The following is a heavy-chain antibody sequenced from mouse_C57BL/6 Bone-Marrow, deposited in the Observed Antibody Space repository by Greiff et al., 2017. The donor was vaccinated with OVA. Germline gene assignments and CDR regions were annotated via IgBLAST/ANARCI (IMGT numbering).Heavy chain of an antibody. CDR3: AREDFYWYFDV. V-gene: IGHV1-50*01. Sequence: VQLQQPGAELVKPRASVKLSCKASGYTFTSYWMQWVKQRPGQGLEWIGEIDPSDSYTNYNQKFKGQATLTVDTSSSTAYMQLSSLTSEDSAGYYCAREDFYWYFDVWGTGTTVTVSS. J-gene: IGHJ1*03. CDR2: IDPSDSYT. CDR1: GYTFTSYW.